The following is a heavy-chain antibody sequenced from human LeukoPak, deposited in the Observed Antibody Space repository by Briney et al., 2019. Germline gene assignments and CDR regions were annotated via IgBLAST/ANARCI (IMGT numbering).Heavy chain of an antibody. D-gene: IGHD2-2*02. V-gene: IGHV5-51*01. CDR1: GYRFISHW. Sequence: GESLKISCQGSGYRFISHWIGWVRQMPEKGLEWMGIIYPGDSDTRYSPSFQGQVTISVDKSINTAYLQWTSLKASDTAMYYCARQVDDCSSTSCYTVPDYWGQGTLVTVSS. CDR2: IYPGDSDT. J-gene: IGHJ4*02. CDR3: ARQVDDCSSTSCYTVPDY.